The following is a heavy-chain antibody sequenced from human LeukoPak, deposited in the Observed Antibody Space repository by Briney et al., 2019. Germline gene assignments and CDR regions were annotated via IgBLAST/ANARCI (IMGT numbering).Heavy chain of an antibody. CDR3: ARARTYCGGDCSYFDF. V-gene: IGHV1-2*02. CDR1: GYTFTGYY. CDR2: INPNSGGT. D-gene: IGHD2-21*02. J-gene: IGHJ4*02. Sequence: ASVKVSCKASGYTFTGYYMHWVRQAPGQGLEWMGWINPNSGGTNYAQKFQGRVTMTRDTSISTAYMELSSLRSDDTAVCYCARARTYCGGDCSYFDFWGQGTLVTVSS.